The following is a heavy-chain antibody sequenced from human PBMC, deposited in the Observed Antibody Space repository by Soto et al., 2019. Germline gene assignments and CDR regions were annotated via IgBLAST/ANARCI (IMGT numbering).Heavy chain of an antibody. CDR1: GFTLSTYS. J-gene: IGHJ6*02. CDR3: ERAEDDFWSWDYYYGIDV. CDR2: ISSSGSTI. D-gene: IGHD3-3*01. V-gene: IGHV3-48*02. Sequence: EVQLVESGGGLVQPGVSLRLSCAASGFTLSTYSINWVRQAPGKGLDWVSDISSSGSTIYYADSVKGRFTISRDKGKNSVFLQMDSLRDEDTAVYYCERAEDDFWSWDYYYGIDVWGQGTTVTVSS.